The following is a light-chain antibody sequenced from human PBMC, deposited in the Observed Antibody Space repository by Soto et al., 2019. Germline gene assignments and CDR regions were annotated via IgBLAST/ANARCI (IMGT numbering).Light chain of an antibody. V-gene: IGLV1-44*01. CDR1: SSNIGGNT. CDR3: AAWDDSLNGDV. Sequence: QSVLTQPPSASGTPGQRVTISCSGSSSNIGGNTVNWYQQLPGTAPKLLIYSNNQRPSGVPDRFSGSKSGTSASLAISGLQSEDEADYYCAAWDDSLNGDVFGTGTKAIVL. J-gene: IGLJ1*01. CDR2: SNN.